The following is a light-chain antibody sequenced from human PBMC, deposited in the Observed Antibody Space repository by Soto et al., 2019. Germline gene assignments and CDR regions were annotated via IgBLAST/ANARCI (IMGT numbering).Light chain of an antibody. Sequence: EIVLTQSPATLSLSPGERATLSCRASQSVRSNLAWYQHKPGQAPRLLIYDVSNRATGIPGRFSCSGFATDFTLTTSNVEPEDFAVDYGQQRDNWPWTFGQGAKVEIK. CDR1: QSVRSN. J-gene: IGKJ1*01. V-gene: IGKV3-11*01. CDR2: DVS. CDR3: QQRDNWPWT.